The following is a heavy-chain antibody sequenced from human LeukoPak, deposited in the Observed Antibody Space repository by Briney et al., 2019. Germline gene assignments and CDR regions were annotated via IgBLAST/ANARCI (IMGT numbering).Heavy chain of an antibody. J-gene: IGHJ6*04. V-gene: IGHV3-49*04. D-gene: IGHD3-10*01. CDR1: GFTFGDYA. CDR2: IRSKAYGGTT. Sequence: PGGSLRLSCRASGFTFGDYAMSWVRQAPGKGLEWVGCIRSKAYGGTTEYAASVKGRFTISRDDSKSIAYLQMHSLKTEDTAVYYCTRVWFGELLYYYYGMDVWGKGTTVTVSS. CDR3: TRVWFGELLYYYYGMDV.